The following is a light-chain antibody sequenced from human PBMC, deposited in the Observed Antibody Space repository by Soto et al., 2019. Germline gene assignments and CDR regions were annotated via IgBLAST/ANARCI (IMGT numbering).Light chain of an antibody. V-gene: IGLV2-14*03. CDR3: SSTSSSTRV. J-gene: IGLJ1*01. Sequence: QSAMTQPASVSGSPGQSITISCTGTSSDVGAYDFVSWYQQHPDKAPKLMIYEVSNRPSGVSNRFSGSKSVNTATLTISGLQAEDEADYYCSSTSSSTRVFGTGTKVTVL. CDR1: SSDVGAYDF. CDR2: EVS.